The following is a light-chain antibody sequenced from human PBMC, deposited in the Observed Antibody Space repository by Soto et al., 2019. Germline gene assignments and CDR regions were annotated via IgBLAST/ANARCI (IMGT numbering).Light chain of an antibody. V-gene: IGKV3-20*01. CDR1: QSVSNNY. CDR3: QQSYSQPLT. CDR2: GAS. Sequence: EIVLTQSPGTLSLSPGERATLSCRASQSVSNNYLAWYQQKPGQAPRLVIYGASNRATGIPDRFSASGSGTDFTLTISRLEPEDFAVYYCQQSYSQPLTFGGGTRVEI. J-gene: IGKJ4*01.